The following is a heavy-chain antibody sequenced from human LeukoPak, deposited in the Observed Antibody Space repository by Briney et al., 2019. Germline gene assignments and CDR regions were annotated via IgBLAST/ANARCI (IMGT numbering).Heavy chain of an antibody. CDR2: INPNSGGT. D-gene: IGHD5-24*01. Sequence: VASVKVSCKASGYTFTDYYLHWVRQAPGQGLEWRGWINPNSGGTNYAQTFRGRVTMTRDTSITTAYLELSRLRSDDTAVYYCARIGYNHYFDYWGQGTLVTVSS. CDR1: GYTFTDYY. J-gene: IGHJ4*02. V-gene: IGHV1-2*02. CDR3: ARIGYNHYFDY.